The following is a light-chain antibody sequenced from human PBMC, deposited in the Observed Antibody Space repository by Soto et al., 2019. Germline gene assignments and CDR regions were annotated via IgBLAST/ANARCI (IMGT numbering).Light chain of an antibody. CDR3: QQYNSYPLP. CDR1: QSISSL. J-gene: IGKJ5*01. CDR2: KAS. V-gene: IGKV1-5*03. Sequence: DIQMTQSPSTLSASVGDGVTITCRASQSISSLLAWYQQKPGRAPTLLIYKASTLESGVPSRFSGSGSGTEFTLTISSLQPDDFATYYCQQYNSYPLPFGQGTRLEIK.